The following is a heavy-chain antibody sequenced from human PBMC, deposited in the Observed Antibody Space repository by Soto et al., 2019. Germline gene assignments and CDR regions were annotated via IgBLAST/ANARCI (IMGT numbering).Heavy chain of an antibody. CDR3: ARLGSGNYYMVY. Sequence: EVQLEQSGAEVKKPGESLRISCKGSGYSFTSYWISWVRQMPGKGLEWMGRIDPSDSYTNYSPSFQGHVTISADKSMSTAYLQWSSRKASDTAMYYCARLGSGNYYMVYWGQGTLVTVSS. CDR1: GYSFTSYW. J-gene: IGHJ4*02. CDR2: IDPSDSYT. D-gene: IGHD3-10*01. V-gene: IGHV5-10-1*01.